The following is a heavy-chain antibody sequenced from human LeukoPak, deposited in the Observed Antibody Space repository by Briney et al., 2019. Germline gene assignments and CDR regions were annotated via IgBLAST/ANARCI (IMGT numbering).Heavy chain of an antibody. CDR2: ISGDGTAR. V-gene: IGHV3-74*01. CDR1: GFTSSSYW. CDR3: VRGRGSYGWFDP. D-gene: IGHD3-10*01. J-gene: IGHJ5*02. Sequence: GGSLRLSCAASGFTSSSYWMRWVRQVPGKGLVWVSRISGDGTARNYADSVKGRFTISRDDAKNTVDLQMNSLRGEDTAVYYCVRGRGSYGWFDPWGQGTLVTVSS.